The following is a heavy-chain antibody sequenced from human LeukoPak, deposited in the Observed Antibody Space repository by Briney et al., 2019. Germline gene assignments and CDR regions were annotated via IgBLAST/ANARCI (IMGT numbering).Heavy chain of an antibody. D-gene: IGHD2-2*02. CDR1: GGSISSYY. J-gene: IGHJ4*02. CDR2: IYYSGST. V-gene: IGHV4-59*01. CDR3: ARRERYCSSTSCYSYFDY. Sequence: SETLSLTCSVSGGSISSYYWSWIRQPPGKGLEWIGYIYYSGSTNYNPSLKSRVTISVDTSKNQFSLKLSSVTAADTAVYFCARRERYCSSTSCYSYFDYWGQGTLVTVSS.